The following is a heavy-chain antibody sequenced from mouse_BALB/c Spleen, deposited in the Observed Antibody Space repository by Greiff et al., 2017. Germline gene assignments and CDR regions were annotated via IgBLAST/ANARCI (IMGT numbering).Heavy chain of an antibody. V-gene: IGHV1-9*01. CDR3: ARPTDY. J-gene: IGHJ4*01. CDR1: GYPFSSDW. CDR2: ILPGSGST. Sequence: QVQLQPSGAELMKPGASVKISCKATGYPFSSDWFEWVKQRPGHGLEWIGEILPGSGSTYYNEKFKGKATFTAETSSNSAYMQISSLTSEDSAVYDCARPTDYWGQGTTVTVSS.